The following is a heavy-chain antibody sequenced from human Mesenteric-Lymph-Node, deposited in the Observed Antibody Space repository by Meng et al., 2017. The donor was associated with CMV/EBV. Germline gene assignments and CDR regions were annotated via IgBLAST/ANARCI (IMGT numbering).Heavy chain of an antibody. D-gene: IGHD2/OR15-2a*01. V-gene: IGHV3-66*03. J-gene: IGHJ4*02. CDR3: ARGAFD. CDR1: GFTVSNHY. CDR2: IYDSGKI. Sequence: GESLKISCAASGFTVSNHYMNWVRQAPGKGLEWVSVIYDSGKIYYADSVKGRFIISRDHSKNTLYLEMNSLRVEDTALYYCARGAFDWGQGTLVTVSS.